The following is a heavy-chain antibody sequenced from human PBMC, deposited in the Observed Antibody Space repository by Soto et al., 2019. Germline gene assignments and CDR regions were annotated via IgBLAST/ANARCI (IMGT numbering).Heavy chain of an antibody. CDR1: GYSFTSYW. V-gene: IGHV5-51*01. J-gene: IGHJ4*02. Sequence: GESLKISCXGSGYSFTSYWIGWVRQMPGKGLEWMGIIYPGDSDTRYSPSFQGQVTISADKSISTAYLQWSSLKASDTAMYYCAARYCGGDCYSGWTVDYWGQGTLVTVSS. CDR2: IYPGDSDT. D-gene: IGHD2-21*02. CDR3: AARYCGGDCYSGWTVDY.